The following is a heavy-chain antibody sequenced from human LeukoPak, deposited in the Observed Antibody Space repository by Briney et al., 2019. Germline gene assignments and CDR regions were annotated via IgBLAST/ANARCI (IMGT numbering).Heavy chain of an antibody. CDR2: ISSSSSTI. J-gene: IGHJ4*02. CDR3: ARAIGGYDYGDYGAPSSPIVFDY. D-gene: IGHD4-17*01. Sequence: TGGSLRLSCAASGFTFSSYSMNWVRQAPGKGLEWASYISSSSSTIYYADSVKGRFTISRDNAKNSLYLQMNSLRAEDTAVYYCARAIGGYDYGDYGAPSSPIVFDYWGQGTLVTVSS. V-gene: IGHV3-48*01. CDR1: GFTFSSYS.